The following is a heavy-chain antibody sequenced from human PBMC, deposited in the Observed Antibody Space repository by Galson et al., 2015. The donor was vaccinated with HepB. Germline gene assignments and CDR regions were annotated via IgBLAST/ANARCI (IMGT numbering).Heavy chain of an antibody. J-gene: IGHJ3*02. Sequence: SLRLSCAASGFTFSSYEMNWVRQAPGKGLEWVSYISSSGSTIYYADSVKGRFTISRDNAKNSLYLQMNSLRAEDTAVYYCARPLFPTVTTLVMAFDIWGQGTMVTVSS. CDR2: ISSSGSTI. V-gene: IGHV3-48*03. CDR3: ARPLFPTVTTLVMAFDI. CDR1: GFTFSSYE. D-gene: IGHD4-17*01.